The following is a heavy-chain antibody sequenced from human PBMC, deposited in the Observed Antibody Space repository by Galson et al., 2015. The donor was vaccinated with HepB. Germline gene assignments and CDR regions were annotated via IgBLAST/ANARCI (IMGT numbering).Heavy chain of an antibody. Sequence: SETLSLTCTVSGGSISSSSYYWGWIRQPPGKGLEWIGSIYYSGSTYYNPSLKSRVTISVDTSKNQFSLKLSSVTAADTAVYYCARVTTPSAPKADYWGQGTLVTVSS. CDR1: GGSISSSSYY. CDR3: ARVTTPSAPKADY. CDR2: IYYSGST. V-gene: IGHV4-39*01. J-gene: IGHJ4*02. D-gene: IGHD4-17*01.